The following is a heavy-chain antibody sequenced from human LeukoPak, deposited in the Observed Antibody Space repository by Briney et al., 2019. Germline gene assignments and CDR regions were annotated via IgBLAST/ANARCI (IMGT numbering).Heavy chain of an antibody. CDR3: AREYNFREKYNWFDP. D-gene: IGHD1-20*01. CDR2: ISAYNGNT. CDR1: GYTFTSYA. Sequence: ASVTVSCKASGYTFTSYAISWVRQAPGQGLEWMGWISAYNGNTNYAQKFQGRVTMTKDTSTSTAYMELRSLRSDDTAVYYCAREYNFREKYNWFDPWGQGTLVTVSS. J-gene: IGHJ5*02. V-gene: IGHV1-18*01.